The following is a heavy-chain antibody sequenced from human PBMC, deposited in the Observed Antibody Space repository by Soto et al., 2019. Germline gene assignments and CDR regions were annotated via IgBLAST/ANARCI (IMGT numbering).Heavy chain of an antibody. V-gene: IGHV3-15*01. CDR3: TTDRLRYFDWLFKNYYYGMDV. CDR2: IKSKTDGGTT. CDR1: GFTFSNAW. D-gene: IGHD3-9*01. Sequence: PGGSLRLSCAASGFTFSNAWMSWVRQAPGKGLEWVGRIKSKTDGGTTDYAAPVKGRFTISRDDSKNTLYLQMNSLKTEDTAVYYCTTDRLRYFDWLFKNYYYGMDVWGQGTTVTVSS. J-gene: IGHJ6*02.